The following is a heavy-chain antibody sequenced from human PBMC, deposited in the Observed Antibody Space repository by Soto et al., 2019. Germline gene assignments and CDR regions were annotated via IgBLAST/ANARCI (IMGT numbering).Heavy chain of an antibody. CDR1: GFTFNSYA. Sequence: EVQLLESGGGVVQPGGSLRLSCAASGFTFNSYAMHWVRQATGKGLEWVSSISGSGGSPYYADSVKGRFIISRDNSKNTLHLQMSGLRAEDTATFYCAKDADEGIAVAATFFENWGQGTLVTVSS. D-gene: IGHD6-19*01. CDR3: AKDADEGIAVAATFFEN. V-gene: IGHV3-23*01. CDR2: ISGSGGSP. J-gene: IGHJ4*02.